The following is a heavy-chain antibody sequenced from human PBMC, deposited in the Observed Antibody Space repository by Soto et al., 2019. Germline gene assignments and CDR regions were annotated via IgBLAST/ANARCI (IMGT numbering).Heavy chain of an antibody. CDR3: ARELGYSSGWYPKRDAFDI. D-gene: IGHD6-19*01. J-gene: IGHJ3*02. V-gene: IGHV3-21*01. Sequence: GESLKISCAASGFTFSSYSMNWVRQAPGKGLEWVSSISSSSSYIYYADSVKGRFTISRDNAKNSLYLQMNSLRAEDTAVYYCARELGYSSGWYPKRDAFDIWGQGTMVTVSS. CDR2: ISSSSSYI. CDR1: GFTFSSYS.